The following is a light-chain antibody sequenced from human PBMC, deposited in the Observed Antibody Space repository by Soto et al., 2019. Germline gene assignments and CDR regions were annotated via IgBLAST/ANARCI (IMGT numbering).Light chain of an antibody. J-gene: IGKJ3*01. Sequence: AIRMTQSPSALSASTGDSVTITCRAIQGIRSYLAGYQQKPGKAPKLLIYAASTLTSGVTSRFSGSGSGTACTLTISCLQSADFAPYYCQQYYSYPGTFGPGTKVDIK. CDR3: QQYYSYPGT. V-gene: IGKV1-8*01. CDR1: QGIRSY. CDR2: AAS.